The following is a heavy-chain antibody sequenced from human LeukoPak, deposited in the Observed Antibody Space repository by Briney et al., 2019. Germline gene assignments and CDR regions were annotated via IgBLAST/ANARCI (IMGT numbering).Heavy chain of an antibody. D-gene: IGHD1-26*01. Sequence: PGRSLRLSCAASGFTFDDYAMHWVRQAPGKGLEWVSGISWNSGSIGYADSVKGRFTISRDNAKNSLYLQMNSLRAEDTAVYYCAREAVTFLVPPYFDLWGRGTLVTVSS. J-gene: IGHJ2*01. CDR1: GFTFDDYA. V-gene: IGHV3-9*01. CDR2: ISWNSGSI. CDR3: AREAVTFLVPPYFDL.